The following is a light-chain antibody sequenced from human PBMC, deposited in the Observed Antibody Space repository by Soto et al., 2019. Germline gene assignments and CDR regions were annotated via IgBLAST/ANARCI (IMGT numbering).Light chain of an antibody. CDR3: QQFSRPPLT. V-gene: IGKV3-20*01. J-gene: IGKJ4*01. Sequence: EIVLTQSPGTLSLSPGERATLSCGASQSIASSYLAWYQQKPGQPPRLLLYRTLNRATGTPDRFSGSGSGTDFTLTISRLETEDFEVYFCQQFSRPPLTFGGGTKV. CDR1: QSIASSY. CDR2: RTL.